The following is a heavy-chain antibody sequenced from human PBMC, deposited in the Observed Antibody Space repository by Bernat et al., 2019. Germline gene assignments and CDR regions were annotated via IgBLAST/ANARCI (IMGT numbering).Heavy chain of an antibody. CDR2: ISYDGSNK. CDR1: GFTFSSYA. V-gene: IGHV3-30-3*01. Sequence: QVQLVESGGGVVQPGRSLRLSCAASGFTFSSYAMHWVHQAPGKGLEWVAVISYDGSNKYYADSVKGRFTISRDNSKNTLYLQMNSLRAEDTAVYYCARRPIGSSSFTKNNWFDPWGQGTLVTVSS. CDR3: ARRPIGSSSFTKNNWFDP. J-gene: IGHJ5*02. D-gene: IGHD6-6*01.